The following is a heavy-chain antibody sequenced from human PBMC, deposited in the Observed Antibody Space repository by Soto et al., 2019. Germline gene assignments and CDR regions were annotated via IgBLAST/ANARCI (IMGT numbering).Heavy chain of an antibody. CDR3: ARAPFNSGAYYLDF. V-gene: IGHV3-33*01. D-gene: IGHD2-21*01. Sequence: GGSLRLSCATSGFTFSTFAMHWVRQAPGRGLEWVAVIWFDGSNELYADSVEGRFTISRDNSESTLFLQMNNLRGDDTAIYYCARAPFNSGAYYLDFWGQGTLVTVSS. CDR1: GFTFSTFA. CDR2: IWFDGSNE. J-gene: IGHJ4*02.